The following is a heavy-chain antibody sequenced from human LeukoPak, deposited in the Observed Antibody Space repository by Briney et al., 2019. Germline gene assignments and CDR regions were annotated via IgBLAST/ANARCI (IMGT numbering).Heavy chain of an antibody. D-gene: IGHD6-19*01. CDR2: IWNDGSNK. CDR1: GFTFSSYG. Sequence: PGRSLRLSCAASGFTFSSYGMHWVRQAPGKGLEWVAVIWNDGSNKYYADSVKGRFTISRDNSKNTLYLQMNSLRAEDTAVYYCARGNGSGWYLDYWGQGTLVTVSS. J-gene: IGHJ4*02. V-gene: IGHV3-33*01. CDR3: ARGNGSGWYLDY.